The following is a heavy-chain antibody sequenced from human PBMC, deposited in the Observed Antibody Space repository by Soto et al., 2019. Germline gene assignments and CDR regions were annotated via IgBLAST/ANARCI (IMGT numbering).Heavy chain of an antibody. J-gene: IGHJ6*02. Sequence: QVQLVQSGAEVKKPGSSVKVSCKASGGTFSSYGISWVRQAPGQGLEWMGGIIPIIGTANYAQKFQGRVTMTAEESTSTAYMELSSLRSEDTAVYYCARPTYYDFWSGYQTGYYYYGMDVWGQGTTVTVSS. CDR1: GGTFSSYG. D-gene: IGHD3-3*01. CDR3: ARPTYYDFWSGYQTGYYYYGMDV. CDR2: IIPIIGTA. V-gene: IGHV1-69*12.